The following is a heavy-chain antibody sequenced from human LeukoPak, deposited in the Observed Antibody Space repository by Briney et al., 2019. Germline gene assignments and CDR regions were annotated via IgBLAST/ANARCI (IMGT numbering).Heavy chain of an antibody. J-gene: IGHJ6*03. Sequence: SETLSLTCTVSGGSISSYYWSWIRQPPGKGLEWLRYIYYSGSTNYNPSLKSRVTISVDTSKNQFSLKLSSVTAADTAVYYCARYVNYDFWSGYPNYYYYYMDVWGKGTTVTVSS. V-gene: IGHV4-59*01. CDR2: IYYSGST. D-gene: IGHD3-3*01. CDR1: GGSISSYY. CDR3: ARYVNYDFWSGYPNYYYYYMDV.